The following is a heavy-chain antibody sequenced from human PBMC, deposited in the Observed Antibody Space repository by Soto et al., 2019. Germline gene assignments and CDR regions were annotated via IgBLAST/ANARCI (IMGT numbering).Heavy chain of an antibody. V-gene: IGHV4-61*01. J-gene: IGHJ4*02. CDR3: ARDSYGDYEGRGFDD. Sequence: PSVPLSLTCTVSGGTISSSSYYWIRKRQPPGQGLEWSGCIYYSGSTNYNPPLKRRVTISVDTSKKQFSLKLSSVTAADTAVYYCARDSYGDYEGRGFDDWGQGTLVSGSS. CDR1: GGTISSSSYY. CDR2: IYYSGST. D-gene: IGHD4-17*01.